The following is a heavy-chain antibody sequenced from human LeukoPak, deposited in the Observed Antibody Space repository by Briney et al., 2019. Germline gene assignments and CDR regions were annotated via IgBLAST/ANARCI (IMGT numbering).Heavy chain of an antibody. J-gene: IGHJ6*02. D-gene: IGHD3-9*01. CDR3: ARSIGLTGGGVDV. CDR2: ITNGGSTI. V-gene: IGHV3-11*01. CDR1: GFTFSDYN. Sequence: PWGSLRPSCAASGFTFSDYNMNWVRQAPGKGLEWVSYITNGGSTIHHADSVKGRFTISRDNAKKTLYLQMNSLRAEDTAVYYCARSIGLTGGGVDVWGQGTTVTVSS.